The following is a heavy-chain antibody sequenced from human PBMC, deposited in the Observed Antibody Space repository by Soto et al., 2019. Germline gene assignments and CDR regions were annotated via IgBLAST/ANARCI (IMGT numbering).Heavy chain of an antibody. D-gene: IGHD3-10*01. CDR3: ARRWGFEDDLDI. CDR1: GASRSRYY. Sequence: QVQLQESGPGLVKPSETLSLTCTVSGASRSRYYWHWIRQAPGEGLEWIGFIYSSGSTTYNPSLKSRVTISRDTSQRQFSLNLMSVTATDTAIYYCARRWGFEDDLDIWGPGTNVTVSS. CDR2: IYSSGST. V-gene: IGHV4-59*08. J-gene: IGHJ3*02.